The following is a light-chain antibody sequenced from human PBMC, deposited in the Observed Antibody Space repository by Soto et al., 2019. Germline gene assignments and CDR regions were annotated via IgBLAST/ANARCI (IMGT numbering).Light chain of an antibody. V-gene: IGKV3-11*01. J-gene: IGKJ4*01. CDR1: QSVRND. Sequence: EIVLTQSPATLSLSPGERATLSCRASQSVRNDLVWYHQKPGQAPRVLIYSASNRATGIPARFSGSGSGTDFPLTINSLEPEDFAVYHCQQRTNWPPTFGGGTKVEMK. CDR3: QQRTNWPPT. CDR2: SAS.